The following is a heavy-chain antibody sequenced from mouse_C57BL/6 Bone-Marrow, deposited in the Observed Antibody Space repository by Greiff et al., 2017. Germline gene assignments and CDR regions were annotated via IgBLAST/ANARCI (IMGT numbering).Heavy chain of an antibody. CDR2: INPGSGGT. CDR1: GYAFTNYL. Sequence: QVQLQQSGAELVRPGTSVQVSCKASGYAFTNYLIEWVKQRPGQGLEWIGVINPGSGGTNYNEKFKGKATLTADKSTSTANMQRSSLTSEDAAVYFSARSKNWDSWFAYWGQGTLVTVSA. V-gene: IGHV1-54*01. CDR3: ARSKNWDSWFAY. D-gene: IGHD4-1*01. J-gene: IGHJ3*01.